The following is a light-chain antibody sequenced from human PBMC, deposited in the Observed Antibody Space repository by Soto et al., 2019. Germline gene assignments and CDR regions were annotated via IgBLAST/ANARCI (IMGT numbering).Light chain of an antibody. CDR1: QSVSSSY. J-gene: IGKJ1*01. CDR3: QHYGSSPQT. V-gene: IGKV3-20*01. Sequence: EIVLTQSPGTLSLSPGERATLSCRASQSVSSSYLAWYQQKPGQAPRLLIYGASIRATGIPDRFSGSGSGTDFTLTISRLEPEGCAVYYCQHYGSSPQTFGKGTKVEIK. CDR2: GAS.